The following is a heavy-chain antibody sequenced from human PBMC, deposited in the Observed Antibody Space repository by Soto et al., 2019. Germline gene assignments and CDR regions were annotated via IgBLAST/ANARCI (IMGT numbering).Heavy chain of an antibody. CDR2: IIPIFGTA. CDR3: AREQVGATSFFDY. Sequence: SVKVSCKASGGTFSSYAISWVRQAPGQGLEWMGGIIPIFGTANYAQKFQGRVTITADESTSTAYMELSRLRSDDTAVYYCAREQVGATSFFDYWGQGTLVTVSS. CDR1: GGTFSSYA. D-gene: IGHD1-26*01. J-gene: IGHJ4*02. V-gene: IGHV1-69*13.